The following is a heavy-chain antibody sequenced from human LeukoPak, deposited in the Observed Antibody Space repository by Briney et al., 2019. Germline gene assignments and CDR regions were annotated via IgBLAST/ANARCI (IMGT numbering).Heavy chain of an antibody. CDR1: GFTFSSYS. CDR2: ISSSSSYI. D-gene: IGHD3-22*01. CDR3: ARDRYYYDSSGYPYYFDY. Sequence: GGSRRLSCAASGFTFSSYSMNWVRQAPGKGLEWVSSISSSSSYIYYADSVKGRFTISRDNAKNSLYLQMNSLRAEDTAVYYCARDRYYYDSSGYPYYFDYWGQGTLVTVSS. V-gene: IGHV3-21*01. J-gene: IGHJ4*02.